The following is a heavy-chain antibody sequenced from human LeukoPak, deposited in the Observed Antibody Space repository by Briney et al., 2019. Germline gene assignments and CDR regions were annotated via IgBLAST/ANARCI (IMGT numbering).Heavy chain of an antibody. J-gene: IGHJ4*02. CDR3: AKDAVTMIVRISPVDY. V-gene: IGHV3-30*18. CDR1: GFTFSSYG. Sequence: PGGSLRLSCAASGFTFSSYGMHWVRQAPGKGLEWVAVISYDGSNKYYADSVKGRFTISRDNSKNTLYLQMNSLRAEDTAVYYCAKDAVTMIVRISPVDYWGQGTLVTVSS. CDR2: ISYDGSNK. D-gene: IGHD3-22*01.